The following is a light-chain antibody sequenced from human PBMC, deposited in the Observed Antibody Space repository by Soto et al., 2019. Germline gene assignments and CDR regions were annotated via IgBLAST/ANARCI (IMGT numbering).Light chain of an antibody. J-gene: IGLJ1*01. CDR2: EVS. Sequence: QSVLTQPPSASRSPGQSVALSCTGNSSDVGGYNYVSWYQQHPGKAPQVMIYEVSKRPSGVPDRFSGSKSGNTASLTVSGLQAEDEADYYCSSYAGSDSYVFGTGTKVTVL. CDR3: SSYAGSDSYV. CDR1: SSDVGGYNY. V-gene: IGLV2-8*01.